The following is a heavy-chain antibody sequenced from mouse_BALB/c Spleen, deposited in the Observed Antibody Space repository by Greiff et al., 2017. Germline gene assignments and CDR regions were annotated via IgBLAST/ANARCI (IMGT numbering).Heavy chain of an antibody. CDR1: GFTFSSYA. D-gene: IGHD1-1*01. CDR3: ARETVYYFDY. J-gene: IGHJ2*01. Sequence: EVKLVESGGGLVKPGGSLKLSCAASGFTFSSYAMSWVRQSPEKRLEWVAEISSGGSYTYYPDTVTGRFTISRDNAKNTLYLEMSSLRSEDTAMYYCARETVYYFDYWGQGTTLTVSS. CDR2: ISSGGSYT. V-gene: IGHV5-9-4*01.